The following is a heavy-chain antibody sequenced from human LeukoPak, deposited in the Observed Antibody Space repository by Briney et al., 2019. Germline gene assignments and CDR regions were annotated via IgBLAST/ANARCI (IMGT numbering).Heavy chain of an antibody. CDR1: GYSISSDYY. V-gene: IGHV4-38-2*02. J-gene: IGHJ6*03. D-gene: IGHD3-3*01. Sequence: SETLSLTCTVSGYSISSDYYWGWIRQPPGKGLEWIGSIYHSGTTFYNPSLNSRVTMSVDTSENQFSLKLSSVTAADPAVYYCATGLYDFWSGYSMAVWGKGTTVTVSS. CDR3: ATGLYDFWSGYSMAV. CDR2: IYHSGTT.